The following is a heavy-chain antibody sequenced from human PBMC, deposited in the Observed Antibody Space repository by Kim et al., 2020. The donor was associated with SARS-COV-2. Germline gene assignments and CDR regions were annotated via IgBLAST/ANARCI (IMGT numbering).Heavy chain of an antibody. V-gene: IGHV3-21*01. D-gene: IGHD6-13*01. Sequence: GGSLRLSCAVSGFTFSSYNMNWVRQAPGKGLEWVSSISSSSSYIYYADSVKGRFTISRDNAKNSLYLQMNSLRAEDTAVYYCARVSGSSSLNPFDYWGQGTLVTVSS. CDR3: ARVSGSSSLNPFDY. CDR1: GFTFSSYN. J-gene: IGHJ4*02. CDR2: ISSSSSYI.